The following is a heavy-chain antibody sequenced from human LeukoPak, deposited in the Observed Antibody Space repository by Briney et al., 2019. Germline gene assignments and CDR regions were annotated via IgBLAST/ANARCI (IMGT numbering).Heavy chain of an antibody. CDR3: AKAFYYYDSSGYRPVYYFDY. V-gene: IGHV3-23*01. CDR1: GFTFSNYA. CDR2: ISGGGGST. Sequence: GGSLRLSCAASGFTFSNYAMSWVRQAPGKGLEWVSAISGGGGSTYYADSVKGRFTISRDNSKNTLYLQMNSLRAEDTAVYYCAKAFYYYDSSGYRPVYYFDYWGQGTLVTVSP. D-gene: IGHD3-22*01. J-gene: IGHJ4*02.